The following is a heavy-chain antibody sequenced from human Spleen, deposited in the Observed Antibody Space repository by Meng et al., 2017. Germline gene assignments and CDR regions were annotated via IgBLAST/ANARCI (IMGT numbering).Heavy chain of an antibody. CDR1: GFTFSSYE. CDR3: MADASTVAPHYYYGMDI. CDR2: IKSNPDGGTT. Sequence: GGSLRLSCVASGFTFSSYEMNWVRQAPGKGLEWVGRIKSNPDGGTTAYAAPVQGRFTISRDDSKNTLYLQMNSLRTEDAAVYYCMADASTVAPHYYYGMDIWGQGATVTVSS. J-gene: IGHJ6*02. D-gene: IGHD4-23*01. V-gene: IGHV3-15*01.